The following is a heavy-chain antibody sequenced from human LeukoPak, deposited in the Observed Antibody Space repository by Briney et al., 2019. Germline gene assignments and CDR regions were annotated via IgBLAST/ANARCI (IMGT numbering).Heavy chain of an antibody. V-gene: IGHV4-38-2*02. Sequence: PSETLSLTCTVSGYSISSGYYWGWIRQPPGKGLEWIGSIYHSGDTYYNPSLKSRVTISLDASKDQFSLKLSSVTAADMAVYYCARTRNRLWFGELSDAFDIWGQGTMVTVSS. J-gene: IGHJ3*02. CDR2: IYHSGDT. D-gene: IGHD3-10*01. CDR3: ARTRNRLWFGELSDAFDI. CDR1: GYSISSGYY.